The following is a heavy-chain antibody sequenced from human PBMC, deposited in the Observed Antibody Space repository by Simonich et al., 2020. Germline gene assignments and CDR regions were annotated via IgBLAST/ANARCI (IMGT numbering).Heavy chain of an antibody. CDR3: ARDGERYCGGDCYSYFDY. CDR2: ISYDESNK. Sequence: QVQLVESGGGVVQPGRSLRLSCAASGFTFSSYAMHRVRQAPGKGLELVQVISYDESNKYYADSVKGRVTIARDNSKNTLYLQMNSLRAEDTAVYYCARDGERYCGGDCYSYFDYWGQGTLVTVSS. CDR1: GFTFSSYA. V-gene: IGHV3-30*07. J-gene: IGHJ4*02. D-gene: IGHD2-21*02.